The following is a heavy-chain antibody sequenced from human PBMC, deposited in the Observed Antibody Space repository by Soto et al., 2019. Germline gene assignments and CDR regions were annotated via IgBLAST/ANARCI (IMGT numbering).Heavy chain of an antibody. CDR1: GFTFSSYE. Sequence: GRSLRLSCAASGFTFSSYEMNWVRQAPGKGLEWISYITSSGSTTYYADSVKGRFTISRDNAKNSLYLQMNSLRADDTAVYYCARGNSPVNVYWGQGTLVTVSS. CDR2: ITSSGSTT. J-gene: IGHJ4*02. CDR3: ARGNSPVNVY. V-gene: IGHV3-48*03. D-gene: IGHD3-16*02.